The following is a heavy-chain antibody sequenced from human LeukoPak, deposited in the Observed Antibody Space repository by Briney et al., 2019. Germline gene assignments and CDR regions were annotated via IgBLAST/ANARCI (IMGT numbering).Heavy chain of an antibody. CDR1: GFTVSSNY. Sequence: AGGSLRLSCAASGFTVSSNYMSWVRQAPGKGLEWVSVIYSGGSTYYADSVKGRFTISRDNSKNTLYLQMNSLRAEDTAVYYCARDMTTVTTPSGYWGQGTLVTVSS. J-gene: IGHJ4*02. V-gene: IGHV3-53*01. D-gene: IGHD4-17*01. CDR3: ARDMTTVTTPSGY. CDR2: IYSGGST.